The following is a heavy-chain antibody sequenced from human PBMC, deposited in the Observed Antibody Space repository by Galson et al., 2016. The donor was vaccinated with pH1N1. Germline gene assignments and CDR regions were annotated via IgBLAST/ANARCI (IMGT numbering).Heavy chain of an antibody. CDR2: ISTSSRYK. J-gene: IGHJ4*02. CDR1: GFTFSSYS. V-gene: IGHV3-21*01. CDR3: ATYCISTTCYEGSFDY. Sequence: SLRLSCAASGFTFSSYSMNWVRQAPGKGLEWVSYISTSSRYKNYADSVKGRFTIPRDNAKNSLYLQMNSLRAEDTAVYYCATYCISTTCYEGSFDYWGQGTLVTVSS. D-gene: IGHD2-2*01.